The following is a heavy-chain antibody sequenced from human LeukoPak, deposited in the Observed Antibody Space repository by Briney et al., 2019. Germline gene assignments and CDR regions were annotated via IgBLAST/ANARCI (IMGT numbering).Heavy chain of an antibody. CDR2: IKQDGSEK. Sequence: GGSLRLSCAASGFTFSSYWMSWVRQAPGKGLEWVANIKQDGSEKDYVDSVKGRFTISRDNAKNSLYLQMYRLRAEDTAVYYCARYCGGDCYGMDVWGQGTTVTVSS. D-gene: IGHD2-21*01. CDR1: GFTFSSYW. J-gene: IGHJ6*02. CDR3: ARYCGGDCYGMDV. V-gene: IGHV3-7*01.